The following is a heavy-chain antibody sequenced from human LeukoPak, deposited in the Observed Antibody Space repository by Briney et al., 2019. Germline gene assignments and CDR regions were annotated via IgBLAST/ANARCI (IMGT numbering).Heavy chain of an antibody. Sequence: GGSLRLSCVVSGFTFSSYPMSWVRQAPGKGLEWVSVISESGDVTHYADSMKGRFTISRDDTKNTLNLQMNGLRDEDTAIYYCARDSSHYLGSSDYWGQGALVTVSS. V-gene: IGHV3-23*01. CDR3: ARDSSHYLGSSDY. J-gene: IGHJ4*02. CDR2: ISESGDVT. D-gene: IGHD6-6*01. CDR1: GFTFSSYP.